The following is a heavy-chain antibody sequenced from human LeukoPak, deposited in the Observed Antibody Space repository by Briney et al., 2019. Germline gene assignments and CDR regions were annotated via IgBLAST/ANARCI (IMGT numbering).Heavy chain of an antibody. CDR2: IRSKAYGGTT. CDR3: TRDQSTYYYGSGSYPTLDY. Sequence: GGSLRLSCTASGFTFGDYAMSWFRQAPGKGLEWVGFIRSKAYGGTTEYAASVKGRFTISRDDSKSIAYLQMNSLKTEDTAVYYCTRDQSTYYYGSGSYPTLDYWGQGTLVTVSS. CDR1: GFTFGDYA. D-gene: IGHD3-10*01. J-gene: IGHJ4*02. V-gene: IGHV3-49*03.